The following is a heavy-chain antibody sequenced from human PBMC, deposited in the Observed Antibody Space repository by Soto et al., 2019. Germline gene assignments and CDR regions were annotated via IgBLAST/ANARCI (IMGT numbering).Heavy chain of an antibody. CDR3: AKGSLIFGEGVYDWFDT. Sequence: EVQLLESGGGLGQPGGSLRLSCATSGFTFKNYSLAWVRQSAGKGLQWVSSISGSGAERSYADSVKGRFTISRDDSQNTMYLQMSSLRVDDTATYYCAKGSLIFGEGVYDWFDTWGQGTLVVVSS. D-gene: IGHD3-10*01. J-gene: IGHJ5*02. CDR2: ISGSGAER. CDR1: GFTFKNYS. V-gene: IGHV3-23*01.